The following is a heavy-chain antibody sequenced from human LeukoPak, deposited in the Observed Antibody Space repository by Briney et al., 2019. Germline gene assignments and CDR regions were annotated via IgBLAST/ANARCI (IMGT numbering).Heavy chain of an antibody. V-gene: IGHV1-2*02. CDR3: ATYPLSGYWYYFPY. J-gene: IGHJ4*02. CDR2: INPNSGGT. D-gene: IGHD3-22*01. Sequence: ASVKVSCKASGYTFIGYYVHWVRQAPGQGLEWMGWINPNSGGTNYAQKFQGRVTMTRDTSISTAYMELSRLRSDDPAVYYCATYPLSGYWYYFPYWGQGTLVTVSS. CDR1: GYTFIGYY.